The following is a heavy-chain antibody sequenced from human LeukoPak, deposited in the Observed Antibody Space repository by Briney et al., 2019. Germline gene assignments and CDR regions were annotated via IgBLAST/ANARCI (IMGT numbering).Heavy chain of an antibody. J-gene: IGHJ4*02. CDR2: ISDSGGAT. D-gene: IGHD2/OR15-2a*01. V-gene: IGHV3-23*01. CDR1: GFTFSSYA. Sequence: GGSLTLSCTASGFTFSSYAMSWLRQAPGKGRKWVSAISDSGGATYYEDPVKGRFTISRDNSKNTLYLQMNSLRAEDTAVYYYARSPSFTSSMGYWGQGTLVTVSS. CDR3: ARSPSFTSSMGY.